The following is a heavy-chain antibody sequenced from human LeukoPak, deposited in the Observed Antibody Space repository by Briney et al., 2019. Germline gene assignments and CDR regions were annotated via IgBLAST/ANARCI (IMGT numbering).Heavy chain of an antibody. Sequence: PGGSLRLSCAASGFTFSSYGMHWVRQAPGKGLEWVSVTFGDGSTNYADSVKGKFAVSRDNSRNTFFLQMNSLRAEDTAVYYCASRGSSDRSWYFILWGRGTLVTVSS. J-gene: IGHJ2*01. CDR3: ASRGSSDRSWYFIL. V-gene: IGHV3-66*01. CDR2: TFGDGST. CDR1: GFTFSSYG. D-gene: IGHD3-22*01.